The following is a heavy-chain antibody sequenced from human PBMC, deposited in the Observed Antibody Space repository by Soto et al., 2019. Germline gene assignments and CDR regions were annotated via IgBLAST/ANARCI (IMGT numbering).Heavy chain of an antibody. V-gene: IGHV4-39*01. CDR2: IYYTGST. CDR1: GGSISSSSYY. D-gene: IGHD6-6*01. CDR3: ARQGGHSSSWFSYY. Sequence: QLQLQESGPGLVKPSETLSLTCTVSGGSISSSSYYWGWIRQPPGKGLECIGSIYYTGSTYYNPSLRSRVTISIDTSKNQFSLKLSSVTAAVTAVYYWARQGGHSSSWFSYYWGQGTLVTVSS. J-gene: IGHJ4*02.